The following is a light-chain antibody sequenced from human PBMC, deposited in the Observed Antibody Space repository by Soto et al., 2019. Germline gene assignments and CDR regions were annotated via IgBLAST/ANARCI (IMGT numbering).Light chain of an antibody. Sequence: QSALTQPASVSGSTGQSITISCTGTSSDVGAYNYVSWYQQLPGKAPKLMIYDVSNRPSGLSNRFSGAKSGNTASLTISGLQAEDETDYYCFSYTTSSTYVFGTGTKLTVL. J-gene: IGLJ1*01. CDR2: DVS. V-gene: IGLV2-14*03. CDR3: FSYTTSSTYV. CDR1: SSDVGAYNY.